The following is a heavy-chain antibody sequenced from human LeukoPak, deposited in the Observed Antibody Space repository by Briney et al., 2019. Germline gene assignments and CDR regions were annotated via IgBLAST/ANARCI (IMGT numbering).Heavy chain of an antibody. V-gene: IGHV1-69*05. D-gene: IGHD3-22*01. CDR1: GGTFSSYA. J-gene: IGHJ4*02. CDR2: IIPIFGTA. CDR3: AREFQNRGYYDSSGPAY. Sequence: SVKVSCKASGGTFSSYAISWVRQAPGQGLEWMGGIIPIFGTANYAQKVQGRGTITTHESTSTAYMELRSLRSEDTAVYYCAREFQNRGYYDSSGPAYWGQGTLVTVSS.